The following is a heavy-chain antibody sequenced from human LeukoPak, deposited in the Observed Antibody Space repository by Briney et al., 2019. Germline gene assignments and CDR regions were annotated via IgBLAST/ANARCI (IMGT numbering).Heavy chain of an antibody. CDR1: GFTFSKFA. J-gene: IGHJ4*02. CDR3: VKGGPYVGYYGAGTISTPFDY. CDR2: IIGGSIT. V-gene: IGHV3-23*01. D-gene: IGHD3-10*01. Sequence: PGGSLRLSCSASGFTFSKFAMSLDPPAPGEGLEWVSGIIGGSITYYPAFAKGPFHLSRDNSKNTLYLQMNTLTADDRAGYYCVKGGPYVGYYGAGTISTPFDYWGQGTLVTVSS.